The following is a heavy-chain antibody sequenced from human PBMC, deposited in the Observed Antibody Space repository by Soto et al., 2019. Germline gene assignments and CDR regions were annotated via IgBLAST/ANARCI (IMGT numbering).Heavy chain of an antibody. V-gene: IGHV1-24*01. Sequence: ASVKVSCKVCGYTLTELSMHWVGQAPGKGLEWMGGFDPEDGETIYAQKFQGRVTMTEDTSTDTAYMELSSLRSEDTAVYYCATGFEHLEPFEYGGQGTLVTVSS. CDR2: FDPEDGET. CDR1: GYTLTELS. CDR3: ATGFEHLEPFEY. J-gene: IGHJ4*02.